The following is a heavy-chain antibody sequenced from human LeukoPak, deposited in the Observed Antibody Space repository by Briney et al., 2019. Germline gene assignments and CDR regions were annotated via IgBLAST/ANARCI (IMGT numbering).Heavy chain of an antibody. D-gene: IGHD3-10*01. J-gene: IGHJ4*02. CDR3: ASDVYDSGSYLFDY. CDR2: INPNSGGT. CDR1: GYTFTGYY. V-gene: IGHV1-2*02. Sequence: ASVKVSCKASGYTFTGYYMHWVRQAPGQELEWMGWINPNSGGTNYAQKFQGRVTMTRDTSISTAYMELSRLRSDDTAVYYCASDVYDSGSYLFDYWGQGTLVTVSS.